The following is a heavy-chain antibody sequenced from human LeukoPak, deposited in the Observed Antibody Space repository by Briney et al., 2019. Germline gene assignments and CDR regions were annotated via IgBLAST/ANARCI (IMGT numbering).Heavy chain of an antibody. CDR2: INHSGST. J-gene: IGHJ5*02. CDR1: GGSFSGYY. D-gene: IGHD1-26*01. Sequence: SETLSLTCAVYGGSFSGYYWSWIRQPPGKGLEWIGEINHSGSTNYNPSLKSRVTISVDASKNQFSLKLSSVTAADTAVYYCARGRGGSYYSWFDPWGQGTLVTVSS. CDR3: ARGRGGSYYSWFDP. V-gene: IGHV4-34*01.